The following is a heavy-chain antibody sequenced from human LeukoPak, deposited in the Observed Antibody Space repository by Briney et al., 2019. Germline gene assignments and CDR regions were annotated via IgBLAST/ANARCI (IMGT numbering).Heavy chain of an antibody. CDR2: IYYSGST. Sequence: SETLSLTCTVSGGSISSSSYYWGWIRQPPGKGLEWIGYIYYSGSTYYNPSLKSRVTISVDTSKNQFSLKLSSVTAADTAVYYCARMTEVATIIAPWGQGTLVTVSS. CDR1: GGSISSSSYY. J-gene: IGHJ5*02. V-gene: IGHV4-39*07. D-gene: IGHD5-24*01. CDR3: ARMTEVATIIAP.